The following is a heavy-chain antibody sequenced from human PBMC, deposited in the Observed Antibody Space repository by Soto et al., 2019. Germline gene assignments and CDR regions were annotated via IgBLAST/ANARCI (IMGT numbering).Heavy chain of an antibody. D-gene: IGHD2-15*01. J-gene: IGHJ6*02. CDR3: AREIRYCSGGSCYSDGMDV. CDR1: GGTFSSYA. Sequence: EASVKVSCKASGGTFSSYAISWVRQAPGQGLEWMGGIIPIFGTANYAQKFQGRVTITADESTSTAYMELSSLRSEDTAVYYCAREIRYCSGGSCYSDGMDVWGQGTTVTVSS. V-gene: IGHV1-69*13. CDR2: IIPIFGTA.